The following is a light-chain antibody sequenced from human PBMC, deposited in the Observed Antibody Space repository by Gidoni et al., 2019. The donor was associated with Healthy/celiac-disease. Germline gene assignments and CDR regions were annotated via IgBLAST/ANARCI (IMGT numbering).Light chain of an antibody. Sequence: EIVMTQSPPTVSVSPGESATLSCSASQSVSSNLAWYQQKPGQAPRLLIYGASTRATGIPARFSGSGSGTEFTLTISSLQSEDFAVYYCQQYNNWPPLTFGGGTKVEIK. J-gene: IGKJ4*01. CDR3: QQYNNWPPLT. CDR1: QSVSSN. CDR2: GAS. V-gene: IGKV3-15*01.